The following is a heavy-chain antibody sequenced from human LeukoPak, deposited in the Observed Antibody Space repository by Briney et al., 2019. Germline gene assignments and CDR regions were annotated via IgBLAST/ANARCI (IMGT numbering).Heavy chain of an antibody. J-gene: IGHJ4*02. CDR2: IRADGITT. CDR3: AKDYY. CDR1: GFTFDDYA. V-gene: IGHV3-43*02. Sequence: GGSLRLSCAASGFTFDDYAMHWVRQAPGKGLEWVSLIRADGITTYYADSVKGRFTISRDSSKNSLYLQMNSLRTEDSALYYCAKDYYWGQGTLVTVSS.